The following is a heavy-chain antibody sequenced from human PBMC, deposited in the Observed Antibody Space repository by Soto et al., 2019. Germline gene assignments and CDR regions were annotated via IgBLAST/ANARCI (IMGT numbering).Heavy chain of an antibody. D-gene: IGHD2-15*01. CDR1: GGTFSSYT. V-gene: IGHV1-69*02. J-gene: IGHJ4*02. CDR3: ASTGVVAARTGY. Sequence: QVQLVQSGAEVKKPGSSVKVSCKASGGTFSSYTISWVRQAPGQGLEWMGRIIPILGIANYAQKFQGRVTITADKSTSTAYVELSSMRSEDTAVYYCASTGVVAARTGYWGQGTLVTVSS. CDR2: IIPILGIA.